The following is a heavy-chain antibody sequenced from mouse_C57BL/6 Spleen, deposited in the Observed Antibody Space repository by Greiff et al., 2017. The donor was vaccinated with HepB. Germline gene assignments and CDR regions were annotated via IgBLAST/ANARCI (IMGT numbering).Heavy chain of an antibody. Sequence: QVQLQQPGAELVRPGSSVKLSCKASGYTFTSYWMHWVKQRPGQGLEWIGRIHPSDSDTNYNQKFKGKATLTVDKSSSTAYMQLSSLTSEDSAVYYCAMGIPVAYWGQGTLVTVSA. CDR3: AMGIPVAY. CDR2: IHPSDSDT. J-gene: IGHJ3*01. CDR1: GYTFTSYW. V-gene: IGHV1-74*01.